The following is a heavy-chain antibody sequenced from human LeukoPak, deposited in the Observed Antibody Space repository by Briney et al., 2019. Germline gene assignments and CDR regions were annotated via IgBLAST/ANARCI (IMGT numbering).Heavy chain of an antibody. V-gene: IGHV4-59*12. Sequence: PSETLSLTCTVSGGSISSYYWSWIRQPPGKGLEWIGYIYYSGSTNYNPSLKSRVTISVDTSKNQFSLKLSSVTAADTAVYYCARGVGGWYYDYFDYWGQGTLVTVSS. CDR2: IYYSGST. J-gene: IGHJ4*02. CDR1: GGSISSYY. D-gene: IGHD6-19*01. CDR3: ARGVGGWYYDYFDY.